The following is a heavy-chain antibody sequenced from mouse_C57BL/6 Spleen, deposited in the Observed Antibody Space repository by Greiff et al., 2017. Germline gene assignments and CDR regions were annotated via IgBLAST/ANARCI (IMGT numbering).Heavy chain of an antibody. CDR1: GYTFTSYW. D-gene: IGHD2-4*01. Sequence: QVQLKQPGAELVKPGASVKLSCKASGYTFTSYWMHWVKQRPGRGLEWIGRIDPNSGGTKYNEKFKSKATLTVDKPSSTAYMQLSSLTSEDSAVYYCARQGIYYDYDGGAWFAYWGQGTLVTVSA. CDR2: IDPNSGGT. CDR3: ARQGIYYDYDGGAWFAY. J-gene: IGHJ3*01. V-gene: IGHV1-72*01.